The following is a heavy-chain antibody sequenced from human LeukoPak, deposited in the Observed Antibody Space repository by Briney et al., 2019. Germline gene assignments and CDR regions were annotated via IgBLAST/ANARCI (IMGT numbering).Heavy chain of an antibody. CDR1: GYSISSGYY. CDR2: IYQSGTT. J-gene: IGHJ3*02. CDR3: ARGQHRDAFDI. Sequence: PSETLSLTCTVSGYSISSGYYWGWIRQPPGKGLEWIGFIYQSGTTYYNPSLKSRVAISVDTSKNQFSLKLNSMTAADTAVYYCARGQHRDAFDIWGQGTLVTVSS. D-gene: IGHD2-21*01. V-gene: IGHV4-38-2*02.